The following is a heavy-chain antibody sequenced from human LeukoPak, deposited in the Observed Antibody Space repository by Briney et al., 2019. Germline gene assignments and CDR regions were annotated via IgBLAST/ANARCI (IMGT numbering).Heavy chain of an antibody. CDR1: GGSISSSSYY. CDR2: IYYSGST. D-gene: IGHD1-14*01. Sequence: PSETLSLTCTVSGGSISSSSYYWGWTRQPPGKGLEWIGSIYYSGSTYYNPSLKSRVTISVDTSKNQFFLKLSSVTAADTAVYYCARSDTNRGFDYWGQGTLVTVSS. CDR3: ARSDTNRGFDY. V-gene: IGHV4-39*01. J-gene: IGHJ4*02.